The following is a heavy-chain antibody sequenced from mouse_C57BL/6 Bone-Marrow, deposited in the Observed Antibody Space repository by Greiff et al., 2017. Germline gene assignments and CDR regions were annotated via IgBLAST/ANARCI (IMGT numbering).Heavy chain of an antibody. V-gene: IGHV1-54*01. CDR3: ARSHYYGSNY. J-gene: IGHJ2*01. Sequence: QVQLQQSGAELVRPGTSVKVSCKASGYAFTNYLIEWVKQRPGQGLEWIGVINPGSGGTNYNEQFKGKATLTADKSSSTAYMQLSSLTSEASAVYFCARSHYYGSNYWGQGTTLTVSS. CDR1: GYAFTNYL. D-gene: IGHD1-1*01. CDR2: INPGSGGT.